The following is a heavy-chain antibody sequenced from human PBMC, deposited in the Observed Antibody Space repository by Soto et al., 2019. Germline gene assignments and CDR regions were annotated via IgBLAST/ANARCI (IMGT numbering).Heavy chain of an antibody. CDR3: ARGSSGSTVTTSYYFDY. D-gene: IGHD4-17*01. CDR1: GGSISSYY. Sequence: PSETLSLTCTVSGGSISSYYWSWVRQPPGKGLEWIAYIYYSGITNYNPSLKSRVTISVDTSKNQFSLKLSSVTAADTAVYYCARGSSGSTVTTSYYFDYWGQGTLVTVS. V-gene: IGHV4-59*01. J-gene: IGHJ4*02. CDR2: IYYSGIT.